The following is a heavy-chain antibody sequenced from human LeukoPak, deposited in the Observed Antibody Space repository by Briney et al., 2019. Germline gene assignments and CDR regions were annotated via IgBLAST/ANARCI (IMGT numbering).Heavy chain of an antibody. CDR2: IYYSGNT. D-gene: IGHD3-3*01. V-gene: IGHV4-31*03. CDR3: ARVGSGSDFWSGYYFDY. J-gene: IGHJ4*02. Sequence: SETLSLTCTVSGGSISSGGHYWRWIRQHPGKALEWIGYIYYSGNTYYNPSLKSRVTISVDTSKNQFSVKLSSVTAADTAVYYCARVGSGSDFWSGYYFDYWGQGNLVTVSS. CDR1: GGSISSGGHY.